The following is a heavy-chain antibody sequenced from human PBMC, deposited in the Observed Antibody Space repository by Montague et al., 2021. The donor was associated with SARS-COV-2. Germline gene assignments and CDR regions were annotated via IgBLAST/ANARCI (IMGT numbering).Heavy chain of an antibody. CDR2: IHHGGST. CDR3: ARLGDGVVPSPILGVGPYYSYYCMDV. V-gene: IGHV4-34*01. D-gene: IGHD3-10*01. J-gene: IGHJ6*03. CDR1: GGSFSTYS. Sequence: SETLSLTCAVHGGSFSTYSWNWIRQPPGKGLEWIGEIHHGGSTNYNPSLKSRVTISADTSKNQFSLNLTSVAAADTAVYYCARLGDGVVPSPILGVGPYYSYYCMDVWGKGTTVTVSS.